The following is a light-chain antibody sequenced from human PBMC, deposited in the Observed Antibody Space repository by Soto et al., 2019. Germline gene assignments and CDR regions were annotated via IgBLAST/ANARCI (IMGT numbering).Light chain of an antibody. Sequence: DIQMTQSPSTLSASVGDRVTMTCRASQSIRTWLAWYQQKPGKAPRLLMYQASSLKSGVPSRFSGSGSDTDFTLTITSLQPDDTATYFCQQYSTYLWTFGQGTKVDVK. CDR3: QQYSTYLWT. J-gene: IGKJ1*01. CDR2: QAS. CDR1: QSIRTW. V-gene: IGKV1-5*03.